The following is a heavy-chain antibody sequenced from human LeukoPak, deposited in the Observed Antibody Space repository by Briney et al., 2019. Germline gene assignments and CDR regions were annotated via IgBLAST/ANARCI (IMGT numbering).Heavy chain of an antibody. CDR3: ARLRKSGYSSGWYPSPDTAYFDY. CDR2: ISYDGSNK. J-gene: IGHJ4*02. Sequence: GGSLRLSCAASGFTFSSYAMHWVRQAPGKGLEWVAVISYDGSNKYYADSVKGRFTISRDNSKNTLYLQMNSLRAEDTAVYYCARLRKSGYSSGWYPSPDTAYFDYWGQGTLVTVSS. D-gene: IGHD6-19*01. CDR1: GFTFSSYA. V-gene: IGHV3-30-3*01.